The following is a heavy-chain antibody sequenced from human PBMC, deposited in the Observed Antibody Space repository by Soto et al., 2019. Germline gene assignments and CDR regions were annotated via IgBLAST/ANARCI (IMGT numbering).Heavy chain of an antibody. V-gene: IGHV3-23*01. CDR1: GFTFSSYA. D-gene: IGHD3-22*01. CDR2: ISGSGGST. Sequence: ESGGGLVQPGGSLRLSCAASGFTFSSYAMSWVRQAPGKGLEWVSAISGSGGSTYYADSVKGRFTISRDNSKNTLYLQMNSLRAEDTAVYYCAKDFVYDSSGYFPYFDYWGQGTLVTVSS. CDR3: AKDFVYDSSGYFPYFDY. J-gene: IGHJ4*02.